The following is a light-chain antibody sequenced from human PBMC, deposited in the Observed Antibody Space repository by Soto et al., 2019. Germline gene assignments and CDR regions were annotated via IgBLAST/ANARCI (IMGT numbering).Light chain of an antibody. V-gene: IGLV2-23*03. CDR3: CSYAGTFTFL. J-gene: IGLJ2*01. CDR2: EGS. CDR1: TNDVGSYKY. Sequence: QSALTQPASVSGSPGQSITISCTGTTNDVGSYKYVSWYRQHPGKAPKLIIYEGSKRPSGVSNRFSGSKSGSTASLTISGLQTEDEADYYCCSYAGTFTFLFGGGTKLTVL.